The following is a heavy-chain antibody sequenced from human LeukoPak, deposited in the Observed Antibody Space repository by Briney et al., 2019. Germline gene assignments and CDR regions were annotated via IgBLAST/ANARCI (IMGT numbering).Heavy chain of an antibody. J-gene: IGHJ4*02. CDR1: GFTFSSYG. CDR2: ISYDGSNK. Sequence: PGRSLRLSCAASGFTFSSYGMHWVRQAPGKGLEWVAVISYDGSNKYYADSVKGRFTISRDNSKNTLYLQMNSLRAEDTAVYYCAKDRYLLDYWGQGTLVTVSS. D-gene: IGHD2-2*02. CDR3: AKDRYLLDY. V-gene: IGHV3-30*18.